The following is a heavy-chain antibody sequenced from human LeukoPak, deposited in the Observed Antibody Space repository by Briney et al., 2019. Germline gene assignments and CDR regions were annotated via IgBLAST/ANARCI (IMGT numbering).Heavy chain of an antibody. CDR1: GYSFTNYW. V-gene: IGHV5-10-1*01. D-gene: IGHD2-15*01. Sequence: PGESLKISCKGSGYSFTNYWITWVRQMPGKGLEWMGNIDPSDSYTNYSPSFQGHVTISADKSINTAYLQWSSLKASDTAMYHCARHSPSLRYCSGGNCFLHYWGQGTLVTVSS. J-gene: IGHJ4*02. CDR2: IDPSDSYT. CDR3: ARHSPSLRYCSGGNCFLHY.